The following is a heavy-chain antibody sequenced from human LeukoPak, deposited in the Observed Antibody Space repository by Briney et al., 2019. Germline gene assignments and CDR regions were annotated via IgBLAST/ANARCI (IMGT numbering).Heavy chain of an antibody. V-gene: IGHV3-30*02. CDR2: IRYDGSNK. D-gene: IGHD1-1*01. CDR3: AKDRVNWNDGRTIDYFDY. Sequence: GGSLRLSCAASGFTFSSYGMHWVRQAPGKGLEWVAFIRYDGSNKYYADSVKGRFTISRDNSKNTLYLQMNSLRAEDTAVYYCAKDRVNWNDGRTIDYFDYWGQGTLVTVSS. CDR1: GFTFSSYG. J-gene: IGHJ4*02.